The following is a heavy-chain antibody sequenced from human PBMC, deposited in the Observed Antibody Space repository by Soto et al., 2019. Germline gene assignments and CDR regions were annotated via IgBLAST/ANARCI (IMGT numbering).Heavy chain of an antibody. V-gene: IGHV4-34*01. Sequence: SETLSLTCAVYGGSFSGYYWSWIRQPPGKGLEWIGEINHSGSTNYNPSLKSRVTISVDTSKNQFSLKLNSVTAADTAVYYCARETWDYWGQGTLATVSS. CDR3: ARETWDY. J-gene: IGHJ4*02. CDR2: INHSGST. CDR1: GGSFSGYY.